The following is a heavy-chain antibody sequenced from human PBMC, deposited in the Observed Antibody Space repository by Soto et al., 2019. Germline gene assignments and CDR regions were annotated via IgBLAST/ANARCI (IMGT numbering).Heavy chain of an antibody. V-gene: IGHV1-18*04. CDR3: AREAIVVVPAAMSYYYYYYGMDV. CDR2: ISAYNGNT. Sequence: QVQLVQSGAEVKKPGASVKVSCKASGYTFTSYGISWVRQAPGQGLEWMGWISAYNGNTNYAQKLQGRVTMTTDTSTRTAYMELRSLRSDDTAVYYCAREAIVVVPAAMSYYYYYYGMDVWGQGTTVTVSS. D-gene: IGHD2-2*01. J-gene: IGHJ6*02. CDR1: GYTFTSYG.